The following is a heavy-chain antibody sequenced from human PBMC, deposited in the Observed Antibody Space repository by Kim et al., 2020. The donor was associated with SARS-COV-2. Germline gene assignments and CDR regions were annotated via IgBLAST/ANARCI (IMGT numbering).Heavy chain of an antibody. CDR2: ISTYNGNT. V-gene: IGHV1-18*01. Sequence: ASVKVSCKASGYTFTNYGFSWVRQAPGQGLEWMGWISTYNGNTNYVQKLQGRLTMTTDTSTNTAYMELRSLRSDDTAVYYCARDGLTRVATNNYFYYGMDVWGQGTTVTVSS. CDR1: GYTFTNYG. CDR3: ARDGLTRVATNNYFYYGMDV. D-gene: IGHD5-12*01. J-gene: IGHJ6*02.